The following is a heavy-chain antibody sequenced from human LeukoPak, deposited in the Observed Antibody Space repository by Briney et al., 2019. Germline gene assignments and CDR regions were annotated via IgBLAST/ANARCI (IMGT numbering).Heavy chain of an antibody. V-gene: IGHV4-34*01. CDR3: ARLAGPYYYYYMDV. Sequence: SETLSLTCAVYGGSFSGYYWSWIRQPPGKGLEWIGEINHSGSTNYNPSLKSRVTISVDTSKNQFSLKLNSVTAADTAVYYCARLAGPYYYYYMDVWGKGTTVTVSS. J-gene: IGHJ6*03. CDR1: GGSFSGYY. D-gene: IGHD6-19*01. CDR2: INHSGST.